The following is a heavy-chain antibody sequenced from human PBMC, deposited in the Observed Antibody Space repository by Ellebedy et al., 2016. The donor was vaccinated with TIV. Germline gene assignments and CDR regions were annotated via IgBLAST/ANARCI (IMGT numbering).Heavy chain of an antibody. V-gene: IGHV1-18*01. CDR3: ARMLTAAAFDI. CDR1: GVTFSRYA. Sequence: AASVKVSCKASGVTFSRYAVSWVRQAPGQGLEWMGWISAHNGNTNYAQKLQGRVTMTTDTSTSTAYMELRSLRSDDTAVYYCARMLTAAAFDIWGQGTMVTVSS. D-gene: IGHD3-16*01. J-gene: IGHJ3*02. CDR2: ISAHNGNT.